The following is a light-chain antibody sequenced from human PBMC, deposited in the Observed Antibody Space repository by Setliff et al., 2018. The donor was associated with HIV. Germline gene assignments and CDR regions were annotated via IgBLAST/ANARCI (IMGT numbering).Light chain of an antibody. CDR2: DVT. J-gene: IGLJ2*01. V-gene: IGLV2-14*03. Sequence: SALTQPASVSGSPGQSITIPCTGTSSDVGDFNYVSWYQQHPGKAPKLILYDVTNRPSGVSTRFSGSKSGSTASLTISGLQADDEADYYCTSYTSTTTLVVFGGGTKVTVL. CDR3: TSYTSTTTLVV. CDR1: SSDVGDFNY.